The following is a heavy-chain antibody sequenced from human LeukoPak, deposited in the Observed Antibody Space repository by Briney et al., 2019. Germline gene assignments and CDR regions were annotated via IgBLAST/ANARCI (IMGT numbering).Heavy chain of an antibody. V-gene: IGHV1-69*05. CDR3: AAGLHLYYYYYYMDV. CDR1: GGTFSSYA. Sequence: SVKVSCKASGGTFSSYAISWVRQAPGQGLEWMGGIIPIFGTANYAQKFRGRVTITTDESTSTAYMELSSLRSEDTAVYYCAAGLHLYYYYYYMDVWGKGTTVTVSS. D-gene: IGHD5-24*01. CDR2: IIPIFGTA. J-gene: IGHJ6*03.